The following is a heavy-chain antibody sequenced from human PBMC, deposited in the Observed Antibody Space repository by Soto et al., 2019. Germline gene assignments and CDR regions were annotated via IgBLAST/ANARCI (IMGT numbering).Heavy chain of an antibody. CDR2: INHGGST. CDR3: AIKYYDFWRGYYSNYFDY. D-gene: IGHD3-3*01. CDR1: GGSFSGYY. V-gene: IGHV4-34*01. Sequence: QVQLQQWGAGLLKPSETLSLTCAVYGGSFSGYYWSWIRQPPGKGLEWRGEINHGGSTNYNPSLKSRLTLSVETYKKQFSLKLSSMTAADTAVYYCAIKYYDFWRGYYSNYFDYWGQGTLVTVSS. J-gene: IGHJ4*02.